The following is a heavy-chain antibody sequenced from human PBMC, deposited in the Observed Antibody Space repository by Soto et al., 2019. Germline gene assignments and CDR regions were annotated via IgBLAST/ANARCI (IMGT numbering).Heavy chain of an antibody. CDR2: INSDGSSA. V-gene: IGHV3-74*01. D-gene: IGHD2-2*01. CDR1: GFSFSSYW. Sequence: VQLVESGGGLVQPGGSLRLSCAASGFSFSSYWMHWVRHAPGKGLVWVSRINSDGSSANYADSVKGRFTISRDNAKNTLYLQMNSLTPEDTAVYYCAKGVPAATRYFQHWGQGTLVTVSS. J-gene: IGHJ1*01. CDR3: AKGVPAATRYFQH.